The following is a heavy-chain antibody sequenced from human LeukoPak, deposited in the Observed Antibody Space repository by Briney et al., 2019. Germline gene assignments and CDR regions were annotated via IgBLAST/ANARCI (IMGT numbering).Heavy chain of an antibody. D-gene: IGHD5-18*01. CDR1: GFTFSSYA. CDR2: ISYDGNDK. CDR3: ARDRDTAMGL. V-gene: IGHV3-30-3*01. Sequence: GGSLRLSCAASGFTFSSYAMHWVRQAPGKGLEWVAIISYDGNDKYYTDSVKGRFTISRDKSKNTLYLQMNSLRAEDTAVYYCARDRDTAMGLWGQGTLVTVSS. J-gene: IGHJ4*02.